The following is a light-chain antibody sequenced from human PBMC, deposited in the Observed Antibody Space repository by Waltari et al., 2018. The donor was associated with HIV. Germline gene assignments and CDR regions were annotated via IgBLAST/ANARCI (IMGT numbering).Light chain of an antibody. CDR2: DVN. CDR3: ESADSSLWV. Sequence: QSALSQPPSVPGSPGQPVTIFCTWTRRDVGAYNFISWYQHPPNKGPKLLIYDVNKRPSGIPERFSGSSSGTTVTLTISGVQAEDEADYCCESADSSLWVFGGGTKLTVL. CDR1: RRDVGAYNF. V-gene: IGLV2-11*01. J-gene: IGLJ3*02.